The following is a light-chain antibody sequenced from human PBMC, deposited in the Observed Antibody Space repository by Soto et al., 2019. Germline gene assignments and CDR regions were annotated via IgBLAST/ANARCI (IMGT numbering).Light chain of an antibody. V-gene: IGLV4-69*01. Sequence: QLVLTQSPSASASLGASVKLTCTLSSGHSSYVIAWHQQQPEKGSRYLMKLNSDGSHSKGDGIPDRFSGSSSGAERYLTISSLQSEDEADYYCQTWGTGIQVFGGGTKLTVL. CDR2: LNSDGSH. CDR1: SGHSSYV. J-gene: IGLJ2*01. CDR3: QTWGTGIQV.